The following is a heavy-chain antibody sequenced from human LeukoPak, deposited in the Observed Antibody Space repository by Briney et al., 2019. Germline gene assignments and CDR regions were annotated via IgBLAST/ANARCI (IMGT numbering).Heavy chain of an antibody. CDR2: IKQDGSEK. CDR3: ARESYGSYPGSYYYYGMDV. Sequence: GGSLRLSCAASGFTFGTYWMSWVRQAPGKGLEWVANIKQDGSEKYYVDSVKGRFSISRDNAKNSLYLQMISLRAEDTAVYYCARESYGSYPGSYYYYGMDVWGQGTTVTV. D-gene: IGHD1-26*01. J-gene: IGHJ6*02. CDR1: GFTFGTYW. V-gene: IGHV3-7*01.